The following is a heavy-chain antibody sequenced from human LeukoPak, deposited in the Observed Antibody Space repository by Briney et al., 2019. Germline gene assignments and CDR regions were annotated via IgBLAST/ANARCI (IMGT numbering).Heavy chain of an antibody. CDR1: GGSISSSSYY. CDR3: ARRAGRLPFDY. Sequence: SETLSLTCTVSGGSISSSSYYWGWIRQPPGKGLEWIGSIYYSGSTYYNPSLKSRVTISVDTSKNQFSLKLSSVTAADTAVYYCARRAGRLPFDYWGQGTLVTVSS. V-gene: IGHV4-39*01. J-gene: IGHJ4*02. CDR2: IYYSGST. D-gene: IGHD4-11*01.